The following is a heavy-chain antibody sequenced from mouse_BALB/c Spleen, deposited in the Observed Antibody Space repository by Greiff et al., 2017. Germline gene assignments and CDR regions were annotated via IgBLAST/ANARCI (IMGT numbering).Heavy chain of an antibody. CDR2: INSNGGST. V-gene: IGHV5-6-3*01. J-gene: IGHJ4*01. D-gene: IGHD1-1*01. CDR3: ARETTGYAMDY. Sequence: EVKLVESGGGLVQPGGSLKLSCAASGFTFSSYGMSWVRQTPDKRLELVATINSNGGSTYYPDSAKGRFTISRDNAKNTLYLQMSSLKSEDTAMYYCARETTGYAMDYWGQGTSVTVSS. CDR1: GFTFSSYG.